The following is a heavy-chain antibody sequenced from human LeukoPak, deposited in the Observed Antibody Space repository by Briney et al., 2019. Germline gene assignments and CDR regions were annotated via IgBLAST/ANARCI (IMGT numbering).Heavy chain of an antibody. CDR2: ISSSSTYI. CDR1: GFTFSSCS. V-gene: IGHV3-21*01. CDR3: AKDRIAAGATVRFDP. D-gene: IGHD6-13*01. J-gene: IGHJ5*02. Sequence: GGSLRLSCAASGFTFSSCSMSWVRQAPGKGLEWVSSISSSSTYIYFADSVKGRFTISRDNAKNSLYLQMNSLRAEDTAVYYCAKDRIAAGATVRFDPWGQGTLVTVSS.